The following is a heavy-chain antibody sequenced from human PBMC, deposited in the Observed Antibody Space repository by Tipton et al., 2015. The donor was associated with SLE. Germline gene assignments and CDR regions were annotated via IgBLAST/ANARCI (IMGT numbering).Heavy chain of an antibody. CDR3: ARPSATVVPDY. V-gene: IGHV3-74*01. J-gene: IGHJ4*02. Sequence: SLRLSCAASGFTFSNYWMHWVRQAPGKGLVWVSRISSDGSSTDYADSVKGRFTISRDDAKNTLYLQMNSLRVEDTAVYHCARPSATVVPDYWGRGPLVTVSS. D-gene: IGHD1-1*01. CDR1: GFTFSNYW. CDR2: ISSDGSST.